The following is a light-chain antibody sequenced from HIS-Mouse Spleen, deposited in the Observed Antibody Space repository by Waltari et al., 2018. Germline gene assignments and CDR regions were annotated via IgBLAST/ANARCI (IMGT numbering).Light chain of an antibody. J-gene: IGLJ1*01. V-gene: IGLV2-11*01. CDR1: SSDVGGYNY. Sequence: QSALTQPRSVSGSPGQSVTISCTGTSSDVGGYNYVPCYQQHPGKAPKPMIYDVSKRPSGVPDRFSGSKSGNTASLTISGLQAEDEADYYCCSYAGSYTGVFGTGTKVTVL. CDR2: DVS. CDR3: CSYAGSYTGV.